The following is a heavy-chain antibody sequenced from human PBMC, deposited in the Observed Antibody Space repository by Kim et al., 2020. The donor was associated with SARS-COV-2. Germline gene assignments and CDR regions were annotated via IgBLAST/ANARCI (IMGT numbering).Heavy chain of an antibody. CDR3: ARQAQDYDFWSGLDYYFDA. V-gene: IGHV4-39*01. CDR2: IYYSGST. Sequence: SETLSLTCTVSGGSISSNSYYWGWIRQPPGKGLEWIGSIYYSGSTYYTPSLKSRVTISVDTSKSQFSLKLSSVTAADTAVYYCARQAQDYDFWSGLDYYFDAWGQGTLVTVSS. D-gene: IGHD3-3*01. J-gene: IGHJ4*02. CDR1: GGSISSNSYY.